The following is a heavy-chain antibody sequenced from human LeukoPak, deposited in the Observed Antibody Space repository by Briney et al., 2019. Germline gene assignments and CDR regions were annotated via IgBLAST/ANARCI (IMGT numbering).Heavy chain of an antibody. V-gene: IGHV4-39*07. CDR1: GGSISSSSYY. CDR3: ARERVGSIVGATTKWFDP. CDR2: IYYSGST. Sequence: SETLSLTCTDSGGSISSSSYYWGWIRQPPGKGLEWIGTIYYSGSTYYNPSLKSRVTMSVDTSKNQFSLKLSSVTAADTAVYYCARERVGSIVGATTKWFDPWGQGTLVTVSS. J-gene: IGHJ5*02. D-gene: IGHD1-26*01.